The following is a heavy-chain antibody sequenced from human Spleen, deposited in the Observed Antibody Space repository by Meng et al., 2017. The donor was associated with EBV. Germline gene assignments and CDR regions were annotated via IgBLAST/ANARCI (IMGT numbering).Heavy chain of an antibody. V-gene: IGHV7-4-1*01. J-gene: IGHJ4*02. CDR3: ARGGPCFHFDSHNSCMYFDY. CDR1: GYTFSSHA. D-gene: IGHD3-22*01. CDR2: INTNTGNP. Sequence: QVGVVQFVSELKEPGASVKVSCKASGYTFSSHATNWVRQALGQGLEWMGWINTNTGNPTYAQGFTGRFVFSLDTSVTTAYLQIRSLKAEDTAVYYCARGGPCFHFDSHNSCMYFDYWGQGALVTVSS.